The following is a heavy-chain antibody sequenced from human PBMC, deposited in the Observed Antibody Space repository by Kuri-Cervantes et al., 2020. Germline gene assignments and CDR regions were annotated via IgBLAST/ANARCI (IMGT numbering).Heavy chain of an antibody. V-gene: IGHV1-18*01. Sequence: ASVKVSCKASGYTFTSYGISWVRQAPGQGLEWMGWISAYNGNTNYAQKLQGRVTMTTDTSTSTAYMELGSLRSDDTAVYYCARGQGEIVVVLSSSRQYYYYYMDVWGKGTTVTVSS. D-gene: IGHD2-2*01. CDR3: ARGQGEIVVVLSSSRQYYYYYMDV. CDR2: ISAYNGNT. CDR1: GYTFTSYG. J-gene: IGHJ6*03.